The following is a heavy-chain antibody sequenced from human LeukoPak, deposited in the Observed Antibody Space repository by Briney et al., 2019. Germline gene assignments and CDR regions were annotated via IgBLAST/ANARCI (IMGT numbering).Heavy chain of an antibody. CDR3: AREAAAGGYFDY. Sequence: GGSLRLSCAASGFTFSNYWMSWVRQAPGKGLEYVSAISSNGGSTYYANSVKGRFTISRDNSKNTLYLQMGSLRAEDMAVYYCAREAAAGGYFDYWGQGTLVTVSS. J-gene: IGHJ4*02. D-gene: IGHD6-13*01. CDR2: ISSNGGST. CDR1: GFTFSNYW. V-gene: IGHV3-64*01.